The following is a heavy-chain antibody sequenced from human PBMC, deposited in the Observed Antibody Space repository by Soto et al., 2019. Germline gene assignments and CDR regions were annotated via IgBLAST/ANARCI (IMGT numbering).Heavy chain of an antibody. CDR2: ISSSSSTI. J-gene: IGHJ4*02. Sequence: GGSLRLSCAASGFTFSSYSMNWVRQAPGKGLEWVSYISSSSSTIYYADSVKDRFTISRDNAKNSLYLQMNSLRAEDTAVYYCARDIGGYDFWSGPRYFDYWGQGTLVTVSS. CDR1: GFTFSSYS. V-gene: IGHV3-48*01. D-gene: IGHD3-3*01. CDR3: ARDIGGYDFWSGPRYFDY.